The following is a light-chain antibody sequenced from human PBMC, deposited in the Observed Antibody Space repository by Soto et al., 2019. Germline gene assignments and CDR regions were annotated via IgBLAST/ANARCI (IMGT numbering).Light chain of an antibody. CDR2: DAS. J-gene: IGKJ4*01. CDR3: QQRSNWPPSLT. V-gene: IGKV3-11*01. CDR1: QSVSSY. Sequence: EIVLTQSPATLSLSPGERATLSCRASQSVSSYLAWYQQKPGQAPRLLSYDASNRATGIPARFSGSGSGTDCTLTISSLEPEDCAVYYCQQRSNWPPSLTFGGGTKVEIK.